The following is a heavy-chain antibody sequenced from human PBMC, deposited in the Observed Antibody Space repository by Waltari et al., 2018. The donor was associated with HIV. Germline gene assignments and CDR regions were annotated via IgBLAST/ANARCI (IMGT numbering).Heavy chain of an antibody. V-gene: IGHV4-34*01. CDR1: GGSLSGYY. D-gene: IGHD1-26*01. CDR3: ARLEVGRGDY. J-gene: IGHJ4*02. CDR2: INHSGRT. Sequence: QVQLQQWGAGLLKPSETLSLTCAVRGGSLSGYYWSWLRHPPGKGLEWIGEINHSGRTNYNPSLKSRVAISIDTSKNQFSLKLRSVTAADTAMYYSARLEVGRGDYWGQGTLVTVSS.